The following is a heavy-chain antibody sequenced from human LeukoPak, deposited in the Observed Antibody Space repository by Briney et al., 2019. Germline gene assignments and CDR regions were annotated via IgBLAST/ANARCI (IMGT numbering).Heavy chain of an antibody. CDR2: INPNSGGT. D-gene: IGHD5-24*01. Sequence: SVTVSCKASGYTFTDYYLHWVRQAPGHGLEWKGWINPNSGGTNYAQTFQGRVTMTRDTSITTAYLELSRLRSDDTAVYYCARIGYNHYFDYWGQGTLVTVSS. CDR1: GYTFTDYY. J-gene: IGHJ4*02. CDR3: ARIGYNHYFDY. V-gene: IGHV1-2*02.